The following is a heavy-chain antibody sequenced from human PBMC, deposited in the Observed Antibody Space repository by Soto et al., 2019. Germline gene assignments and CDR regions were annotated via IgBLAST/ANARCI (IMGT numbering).Heavy chain of an antibody. CDR1: GVSFTGYY. V-gene: IGHV4-34*01. J-gene: IGHJ4*02. Sequence: SETLSLTCAVYGVSFTGYYWSWIRQPPGKGLEWIGEINHSGSTNYNPSVKSRVTVSVDTYKKQFSLKLSSVTAADTAVYYCATSYYNFWSGYYLAYFDYWGQGTLVTVSS. D-gene: IGHD3-3*01. CDR3: ATSYYNFWSGYYLAYFDY. CDR2: INHSGST.